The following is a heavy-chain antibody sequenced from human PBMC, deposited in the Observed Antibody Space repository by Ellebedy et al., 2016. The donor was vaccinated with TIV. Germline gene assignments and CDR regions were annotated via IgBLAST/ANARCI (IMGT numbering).Heavy chain of an antibody. D-gene: IGHD1-14*01. CDR2: IYYSGSA. CDR1: GGSISNSDYY. V-gene: IGHV4-39*07. Sequence: MPSETLSLTCTVSGGSISNSDYYWNWIRQPPGKGLEWIGSIYYSGSAYYNPSLTSRVTVSVDTSKNQFSLNLSSVTAADTAVYYCARDPDLPRGRFDTWGQGTLVTVSS. J-gene: IGHJ5*02. CDR3: ARDPDLPRGRFDT.